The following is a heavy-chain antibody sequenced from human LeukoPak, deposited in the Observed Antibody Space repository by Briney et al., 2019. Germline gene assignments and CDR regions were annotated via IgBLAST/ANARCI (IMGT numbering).Heavy chain of an antibody. J-gene: IGHJ6*02. CDR1: GFTFSDYY. V-gene: IGHV3-11*01. Sequence: GGSLRLSCAASGFTFSDYYISWIRQAPGKGLEWVSYISSRGSTIYYADSVKGRFTISRDNAKNSLYLQMNSLRAEDTAVYYCARHDTAMATDYGMDVWGQGTTVTVSS. CDR3: ARHDTAMATDYGMDV. D-gene: IGHD5-18*01. CDR2: ISSRGSTI.